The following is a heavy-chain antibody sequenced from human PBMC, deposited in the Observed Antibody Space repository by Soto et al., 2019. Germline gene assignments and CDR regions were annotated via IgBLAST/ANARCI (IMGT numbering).Heavy chain of an antibody. CDR3: ARDVAAAVYGMDV. CDR2: IWYDGSNK. V-gene: IGHV3-33*01. J-gene: IGHJ6*02. D-gene: IGHD6-13*01. Sequence: GGSLRLSCAASGFTFSSYGMHWVRQAPGKGLEWVAVIWYDGSNKYYADSVKGRFTISRDNSKNTLHLQMNSLRAEDTAVYYCARDVAAAVYGMDVWVQGTMVTVSS. CDR1: GFTFSSYG.